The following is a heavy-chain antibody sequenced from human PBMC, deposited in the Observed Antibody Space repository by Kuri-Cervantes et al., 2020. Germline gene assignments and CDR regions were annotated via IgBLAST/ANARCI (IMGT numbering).Heavy chain of an antibody. CDR1: GFTFSSYS. J-gene: IGHJ4*02. D-gene: IGHD3-10*01. Sequence: GESLKISCAASGFTFSSYSMNWVRQAPGKGLEWVAAINSNGVGAYYASSVKGRFSISRDNSRNTLSLQMNSLRADDTAVYFCAKDRGRWAFDYWGQGALVTVSS. CDR2: INSNGVGA. V-gene: IGHV3-23*01. CDR3: AKDRGRWAFDY.